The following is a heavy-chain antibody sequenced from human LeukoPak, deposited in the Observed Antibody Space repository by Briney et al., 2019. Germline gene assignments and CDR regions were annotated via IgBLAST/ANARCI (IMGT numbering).Heavy chain of an antibody. V-gene: IGHV3-21*03. CDR2: ISYTGTYI. Sequence: SGGSLRLSCAASAFSLSTYNMNWVRQAPGKGLEWVSSISYTGTYIYYADSVKGRFTISRDNAQNSLYLQMNSLKTEDTAMYYCTTDPGDGSGYSFGCWGQGTLVIVSS. D-gene: IGHD5-12*01. J-gene: IGHJ4*02. CDR3: TTDPGDGSGYSFGC. CDR1: AFSLSTYN.